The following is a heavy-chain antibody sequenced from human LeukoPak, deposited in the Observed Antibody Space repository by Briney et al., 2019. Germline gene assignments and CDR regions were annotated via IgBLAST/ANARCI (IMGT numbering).Heavy chain of an antibody. D-gene: IGHD6-13*01. CDR1: GYTFTVYY. V-gene: IGHV1-2*02. CDR3: ARAGIAAAGKPRHFDY. CDR2: INPNSGGT. Sequence: RASVNVSCKASGYTFTVYYMHWVRQAPGQGLEWMGWINPNSGGTNYAQKFQGRVTMTRDTSISTAYMELSRLRSDDTAVYYCARAGIAAAGKPRHFDYWGQGTLVTVSS. J-gene: IGHJ4*02.